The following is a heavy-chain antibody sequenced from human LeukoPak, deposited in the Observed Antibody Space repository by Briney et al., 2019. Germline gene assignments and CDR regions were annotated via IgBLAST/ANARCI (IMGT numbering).Heavy chain of an antibody. CDR3: ARVSSGRTIDY. CDR1: GGSISSSSYY. D-gene: IGHD3-10*01. J-gene: IGHJ4*02. V-gene: IGHV4-39*07. CDR2: IYYSGST. Sequence: PSETLSLTCTVSGGSISSSSYYWGWIRQPPGKGLEWIGSIYYSGSTYYNPSLKSRVTISADTSKNQFSLKLSSVTAADTAVYYCARVSSGRTIDYWGQGTLVTVSS.